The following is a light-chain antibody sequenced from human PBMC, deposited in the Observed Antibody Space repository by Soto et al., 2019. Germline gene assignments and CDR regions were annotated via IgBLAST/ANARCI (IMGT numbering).Light chain of an antibody. V-gene: IGKV1-39*01. CDR3: QQSYSTPLT. Sequence: DIQMTQSPSSLSASVGDRVTITCRASQSISSYLNWYQQKPGNAPKLLIYAASSLQSGGPSRFSGSGSGTDFTLTISSLQPEDFATYYCQQSYSTPLTFGGGTKVDIK. CDR2: AAS. J-gene: IGKJ4*01. CDR1: QSISSY.